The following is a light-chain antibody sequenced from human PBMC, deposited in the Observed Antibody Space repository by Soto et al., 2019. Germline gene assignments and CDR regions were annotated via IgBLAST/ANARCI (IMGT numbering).Light chain of an antibody. V-gene: IGLV2-8*01. J-gene: IGLJ1*01. CDR2: EVN. Sequence: QSALTQPPSASGSPGQSVAISCTGTSSDVGGYNYVSWYQQHPGKAPKLMIYEVNKRPSGVPDRFSGSKSGNTASLTVSGLQAEDEADYYCSSYAGSSTVFGTGT. CDR3: SSYAGSSTV. CDR1: SSDVGGYNY.